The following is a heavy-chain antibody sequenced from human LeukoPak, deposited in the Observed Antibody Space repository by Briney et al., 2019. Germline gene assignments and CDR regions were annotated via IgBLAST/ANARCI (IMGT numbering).Heavy chain of an antibody. V-gene: IGHV4-59*12. D-gene: IGHD1-26*01. CDR1: GGSISSYY. CDR3: ARGSSGSYYGY. Sequence: SETLSLTCTVSGGSISSYYWSWIRQPPGKGLEWIGYIYYSGSTYYNPSLKSRVTISVDTSKNQFSLKLSSVTAADTAVYYCARGSSGSYYGYWGQGTLVTVSS. CDR2: IYYSGST. J-gene: IGHJ4*02.